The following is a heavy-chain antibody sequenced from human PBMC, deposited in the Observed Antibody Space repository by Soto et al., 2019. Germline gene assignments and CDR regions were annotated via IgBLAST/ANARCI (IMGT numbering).Heavy chain of an antibody. CDR3: ARESLVAPSYYYYYMDV. J-gene: IGHJ6*03. Sequence: ASVKVSCKASGYTFTSYAMHWVRQAPGQRLEWMGWINAGNGNTKYSQKFQGRVTITRDTSASTAYMELSSLRSEDTAVYYCARESLVAPSYYYYYMDVWGKGPTVTVSS. CDR1: GYTFTSYA. D-gene: IGHD2-8*02. V-gene: IGHV1-3*01. CDR2: INAGNGNT.